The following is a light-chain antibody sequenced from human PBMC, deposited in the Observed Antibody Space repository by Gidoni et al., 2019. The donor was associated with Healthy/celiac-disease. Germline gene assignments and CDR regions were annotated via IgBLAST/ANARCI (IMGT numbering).Light chain of an antibody. J-gene: IGKJ2*01. CDR3: QQYYSYPYT. CDR2: AAS. V-gene: IGKV1-8*01. Sequence: AIRITQSPSSLSASTGDRVTITCRPSQGISSYLAWYQQKPGKAPKLLIYAASTLQSGVPSRFRGRGAETDFTLTISCLQSEDFATYYWQQYYSYPYTFGQGTKLEIK. CDR1: QGISSY.